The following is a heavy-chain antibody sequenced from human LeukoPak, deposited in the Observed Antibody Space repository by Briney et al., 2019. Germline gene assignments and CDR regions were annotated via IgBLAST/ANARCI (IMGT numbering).Heavy chain of an antibody. V-gene: IGHV1-69*06. J-gene: IGHJ4*02. Sequence: SVKVSCKASGGTFSSYAISWVRQAPGQGLEWMGGIIPIFGTANYAQKFQGRVTITADKSTSTAYMELSSLRSEDTAVYYCARGVVATETLFDYWGQGTLVTVSS. CDR2: IIPIFGTA. D-gene: IGHD5-12*01. CDR3: ARGVVATETLFDY. CDR1: GGTFSSYA.